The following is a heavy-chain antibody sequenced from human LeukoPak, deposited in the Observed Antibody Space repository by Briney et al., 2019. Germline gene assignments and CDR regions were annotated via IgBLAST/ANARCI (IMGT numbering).Heavy chain of an antibody. V-gene: IGHV3-48*03. Sequence: PGGSLRLSCAASGFTLSGQEMNGVRQAPGKGLEWISDIDSGGGTQYYADSAERGFTIYRDNAMNLLYLQMNNRRAEDTAVYYCTRGVRTMIVVVSLDNWGQGILVTVSS. J-gene: IGHJ4*02. CDR3: TRGVRTMIVVVSLDN. D-gene: IGHD3-22*01. CDR2: IDSGGGTQ. CDR1: GFTLSGQE.